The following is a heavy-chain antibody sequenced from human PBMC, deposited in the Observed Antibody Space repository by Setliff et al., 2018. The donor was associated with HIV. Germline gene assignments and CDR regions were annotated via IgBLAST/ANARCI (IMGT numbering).Heavy chain of an antibody. D-gene: IGHD6-19*01. Sequence: SETLSLTCTVSGGSINSYYWSWIRQPPGKGLEWIGHIHTTGSITYNPSLRSRVTISLDTSKNQVSLSLASVTAADTAVYYCARDGGGSGWSLGEFDFWGQGTLVTVSS. CDR3: ARDGGGSGWSLGEFDF. V-gene: IGHV4-4*08. J-gene: IGHJ4*02. CDR2: IHTTGSI. CDR1: GGSINSYY.